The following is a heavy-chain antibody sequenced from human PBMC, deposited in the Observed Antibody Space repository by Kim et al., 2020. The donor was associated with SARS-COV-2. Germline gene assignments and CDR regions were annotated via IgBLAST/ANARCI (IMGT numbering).Heavy chain of an antibody. CDR3: AISLVVLDAFDI. CDR1: GGTFSSYA. CDR2: IIPIFGTA. Sequence: SVKVSCKASGGTFSSYAISWVRQAPGQGLEWMGGIIPIFGTANYAHKFQGRVTITADESTSTAYMELSSLRSEDTAVYYCAISLVVLDAFDIWGQGTMVTVSS. J-gene: IGHJ3*02. D-gene: IGHD2-2*01. V-gene: IGHV1-69*13.